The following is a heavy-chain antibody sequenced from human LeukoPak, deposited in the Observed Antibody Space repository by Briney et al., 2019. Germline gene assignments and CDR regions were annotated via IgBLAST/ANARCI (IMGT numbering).Heavy chain of an antibody. V-gene: IGHV3-66*01. J-gene: IGHJ4*02. Sequence: GGSLRLSCAASGFTVSNSYMSWVRQAPGKGLEWVSVMYNGGSTFYADSVKGRFTITRDSSQNTMFLQMNTLRAEDTAVYYCAKTTAGYSSGRYPGWPVDYWGQGTLVTVSS. D-gene: IGHD6-19*01. CDR1: GFTVSNSY. CDR3: AKTTAGYSSGRYPGWPVDY. CDR2: MYNGGST.